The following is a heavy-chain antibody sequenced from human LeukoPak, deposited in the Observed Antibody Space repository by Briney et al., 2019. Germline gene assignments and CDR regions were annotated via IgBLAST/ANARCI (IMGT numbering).Heavy chain of an antibody. J-gene: IGHJ3*02. D-gene: IGHD3-22*01. Sequence: PSETLSLTCTVSGGSISSYYWGWIRQPPGKGLEWIGYIYYSGSTNYNPSLKSRVTISVDTSKNQFSLKLSSVTAADTAVYYCARGVRYYDSSGYNAFDIWGQGTMVTVSS. CDR1: GGSISSYY. CDR3: ARGVRYYDSSGYNAFDI. V-gene: IGHV4-59*01. CDR2: IYYSGST.